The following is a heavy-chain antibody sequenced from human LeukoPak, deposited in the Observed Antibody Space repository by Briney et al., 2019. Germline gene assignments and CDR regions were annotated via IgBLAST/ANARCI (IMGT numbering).Heavy chain of an antibody. CDR2: ISAYNGNT. D-gene: IGHD6-13*01. CDR3: ARGGLGIAATGSEDYFDY. CDR1: GYTFTSYG. V-gene: IGHV1-18*01. J-gene: IGHJ4*02. Sequence: GASVRVSCKASGYTFTSYGISWVRQAPGQGLEWMGWISAYNGNTNYVQKLQGRVTMTTDTSTSTAYMELRSLRSDDTAVYYCARGGLGIAATGSEDYFDYWGQGTLVTVSS.